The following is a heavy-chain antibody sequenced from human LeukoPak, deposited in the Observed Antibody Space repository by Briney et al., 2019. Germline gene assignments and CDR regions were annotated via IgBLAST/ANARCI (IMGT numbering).Heavy chain of an antibody. CDR2: IYTSGST. V-gene: IGHV4-61*02. J-gene: IGHJ4*02. CDR3: ARVGGAAAGQKFDY. CDR1: GGSISSGSYY. Sequence: SQTLSLTCTVSGGSISSGSYYWSWIRQPAGKGLEWIGRIYTSGSTNYNPSLKSRVTISVDTSKNQFSLKLSSVTAADTAVYYCARVGGAAAGQKFDYWGQGTLVTVSS. D-gene: IGHD6-13*01.